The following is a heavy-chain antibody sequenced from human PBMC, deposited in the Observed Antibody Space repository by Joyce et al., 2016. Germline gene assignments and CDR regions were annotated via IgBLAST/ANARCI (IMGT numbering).Heavy chain of an antibody. CDR1: GSIFSGDA. Sequence: QEQLEESGGGVFQPGTSLRLSCTASGSIFSGDAMDWVRQAPGKGLEWVAYISYDGPNKFYADSVRGRFTISRDNYKNTLFLQMNSLTIEDAGVYYCARRSGIPAGRRPGAFDMWGQGTVVTVSS. V-gene: IGHV3-30*04. CDR3: ARRSGIPAGRRPGAFDM. J-gene: IGHJ3*02. CDR2: ISYDGPNK. D-gene: IGHD6-13*01.